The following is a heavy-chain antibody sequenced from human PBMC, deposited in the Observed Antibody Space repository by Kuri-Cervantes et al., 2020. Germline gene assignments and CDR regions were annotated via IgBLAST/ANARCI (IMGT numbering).Heavy chain of an antibody. D-gene: IGHD4-17*01. J-gene: IGHJ4*02. CDR3: ARALADYGDYPGSY. CDR1: GYNFRTYT. V-gene: IGHV1-3*01. Sequence: ASVKVSCRASGYNFRTYTIHWVRQAPGQRLEWMGWINAGNGNTKYSQKFQGRVTITRDTSASTAYMELRSLRSDDTAVYYCARALADYGDYPGSYWGQGTLVTVSS. CDR2: INAGNGNT.